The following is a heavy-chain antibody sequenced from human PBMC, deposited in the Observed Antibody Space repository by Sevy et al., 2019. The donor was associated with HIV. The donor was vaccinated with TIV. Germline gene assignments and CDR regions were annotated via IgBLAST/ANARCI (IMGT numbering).Heavy chain of an antibody. D-gene: IGHD6-13*01. CDR3: ARGQREQLVRAFDI. J-gene: IGHJ3*02. Sequence: ASVKVSCKASGYTFTSYDINWVRQATGQGLEWMGWMNPNSGNTGYAQKFQGRVTMTRNTSISTAYMALSSLRSEDTAVYYCARGQREQLVRAFDIWGQGTMVTVSS. V-gene: IGHV1-8*01. CDR2: MNPNSGNT. CDR1: GYTFTSYD.